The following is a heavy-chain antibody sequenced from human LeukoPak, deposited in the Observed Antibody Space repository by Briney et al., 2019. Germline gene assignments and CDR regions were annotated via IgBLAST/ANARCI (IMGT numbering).Heavy chain of an antibody. CDR2: IWYDGSNK. CDR3: AKDGSSGYYYGPSFFDY. Sequence: PGQSLRLSCEASGFSFGSYGMHWVRQAPGKGLEWVAAIWYDGSNKYQRDSLKGRFTISRDNSKNTLYLQMNSLRAEDTAVYYCAKDGSSGYYYGPSFFDYWGQGTLVTVSS. D-gene: IGHD3-22*01. CDR1: GFSFGSYG. V-gene: IGHV3-33*06. J-gene: IGHJ4*02.